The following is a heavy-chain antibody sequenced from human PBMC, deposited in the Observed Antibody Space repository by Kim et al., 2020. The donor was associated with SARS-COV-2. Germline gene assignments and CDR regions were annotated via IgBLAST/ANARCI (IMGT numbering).Heavy chain of an antibody. V-gene: IGHV4-4*02. CDR2: IYHSGST. CDR1: GGSISSSNW. J-gene: IGHJ4*02. CDR3: ARSRYDTAMLRGVHDY. Sequence: SETLSLTCAVSGGSISSSNWWSWVRQPPGKGLEWIGEIYHSGSTNYNPSLKSRVTISVDKSKNQFSLKLSSVTAADTAVYYCARSRYDTAMLRGVHDYWGQGTLVTVSS. D-gene: IGHD5-18*01.